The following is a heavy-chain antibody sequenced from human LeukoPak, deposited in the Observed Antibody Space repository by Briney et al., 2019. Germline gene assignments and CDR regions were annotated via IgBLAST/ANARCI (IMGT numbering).Heavy chain of an antibody. V-gene: IGHV4-30-2*01. CDR1: GGSISSGGYS. Sequence: PSETLSPTCAVSGGSISSGGYSWSWIRQPPGKGLEWIGYIYHSGSTYYNPSLKSRVTISVDRSKNQFSLKLSSVTAADTAVYYCATSSGSYLNWFDPWGQGTLVTVSS. J-gene: IGHJ5*02. CDR2: IYHSGST. CDR3: ATSSGSYLNWFDP. D-gene: IGHD3-10*01.